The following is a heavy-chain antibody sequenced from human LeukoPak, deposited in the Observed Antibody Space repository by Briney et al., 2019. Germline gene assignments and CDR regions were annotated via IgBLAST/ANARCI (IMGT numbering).Heavy chain of an antibody. CDR2: ITGGGCDK. V-gene: IGHV3-7*01. J-gene: IGHJ6*03. CDR1: GFSFSSYW. D-gene: IGHD3-3*01. Sequence: GGSLTLSCAASGFSFSSYWMSWVRQPPGKGLEWVAYITGGGCDKHYVDSVKGPLTISRDNAKDSLYLQMNRLRAESTAVYFCARSNAPHYYDFWSGYYDYYHYMDVWGKGTTVTASS. CDR3: ARSNAPHYYDFWSGYYDYYHYMDV.